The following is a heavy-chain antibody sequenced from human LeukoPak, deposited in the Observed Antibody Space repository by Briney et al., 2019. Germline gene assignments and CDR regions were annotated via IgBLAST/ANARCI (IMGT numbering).Heavy chain of an antibody. CDR3: ARVRMAVGSVSFYYYGMDV. J-gene: IGHJ6*02. Sequence: ASVKVSCKASGYTFTGHYMHWVRQAPGQGPEWLGWINPNSGGTIYAQNFRGRVTMTRDTSISTAYMELSRLRSDDTAVYYCARVRMAVGSVSFYYYGMDVWGQGTTVTVSS. V-gene: IGHV1-2*02. CDR1: GYTFTGHY. CDR2: INPNSGGT. D-gene: IGHD6-19*01.